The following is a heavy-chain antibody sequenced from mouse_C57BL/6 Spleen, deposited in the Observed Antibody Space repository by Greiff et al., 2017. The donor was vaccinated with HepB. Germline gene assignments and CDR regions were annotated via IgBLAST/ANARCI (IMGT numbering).Heavy chain of an antibody. V-gene: IGHV5-4*01. CDR2: ISDGGSYT. J-gene: IGHJ2*01. CDR1: GFTFSSYA. Sequence: VQVVESGGGLVKPGGSLKLSCAASGFTFSSYAMSWVRQTPEQRLEWLATISDGGSYTYYPDHVTGRFTISSDNAKNTLYLQISHLKTEDTAMYDCARDTTTVVATDDIDYWGQGTTLTVSS. CDR3: ARDTTTVVATDDIDY. D-gene: IGHD1-1*01.